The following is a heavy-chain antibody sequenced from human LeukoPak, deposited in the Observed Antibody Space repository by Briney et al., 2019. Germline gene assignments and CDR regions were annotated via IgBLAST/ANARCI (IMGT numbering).Heavy chain of an antibody. CDR3: ARGRGIAVAGTLNWFDP. V-gene: IGHV1-8*01. CDR2: MNPNSGNT. J-gene: IGHJ5*02. CDR1: GYTFTSYD. Sequence: GASVKVSCKASGYTFTSYDINWVRQATGQGLEWMGWMNPNSGNTGYAQKFQGRVTMTRNTSISTAYMELSSLRSEDTAVYYCARGRGIAVAGTLNWFDPWGQGTLVTVSS. D-gene: IGHD6-19*01.